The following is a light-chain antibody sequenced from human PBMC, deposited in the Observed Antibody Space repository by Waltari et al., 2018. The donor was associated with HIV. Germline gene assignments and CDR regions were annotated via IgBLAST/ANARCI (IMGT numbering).Light chain of an antibody. Sequence: EIVMTQSPATLSVSPGERDTLSCRASQSLSSNLAWYQQKPGQAPRLLIYDASTRATGIPARFSGSGSGTEFTLTISSLQSEDFALYYCQQYDNGYTFGQGTKLEIK. V-gene: IGKV3-15*01. J-gene: IGKJ2*01. CDR3: QQYDNGYT. CDR1: QSLSSN. CDR2: DAS.